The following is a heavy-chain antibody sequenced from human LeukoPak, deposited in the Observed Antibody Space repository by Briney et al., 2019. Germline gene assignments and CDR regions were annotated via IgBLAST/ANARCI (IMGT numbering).Heavy chain of an antibody. V-gene: IGHV3-33*01. J-gene: IGHJ3*02. CDR2: IWYDGSDK. Sequence: GGSLRLSCAASGFTFSSYGMHWVRHAPGKGLEWVAVIWYDGSDKYYADPVKGRFTISRDNSKNTLYLQMNSLRAEDTAVYYCARDPRPFYADPEAEGDAFDIWGQGTMVTVSS. CDR3: ARDPRPFYADPEAEGDAFDI. CDR1: GFTFSSYG. D-gene: IGHD5/OR15-5a*01.